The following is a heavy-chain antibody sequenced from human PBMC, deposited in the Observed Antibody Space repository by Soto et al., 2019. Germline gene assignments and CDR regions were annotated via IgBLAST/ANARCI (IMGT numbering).Heavy chain of an antibody. CDR3: ARDPNDSSAYYHHYYYGMDV. Sequence: ASVKVSCKASGYTFTSYGIHWVRQAPGQRLEWTGWINAGNGNTKYSEKFQGRVTITRDTSASTAYLGLSSLRSEDTAVYYCARDPNDSSAYYHHYYYGMDVWGQGTTVTVSS. CDR2: INAGNGNT. CDR1: GYTFTSYG. J-gene: IGHJ6*02. V-gene: IGHV1-3*01. D-gene: IGHD3-22*01.